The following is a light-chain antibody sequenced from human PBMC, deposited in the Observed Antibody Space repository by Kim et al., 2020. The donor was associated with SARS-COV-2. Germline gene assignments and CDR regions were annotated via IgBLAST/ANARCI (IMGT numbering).Light chain of an antibody. J-gene: IGKJ1*01. CDR3: QQYGNSPHT. CDR2: GAS. V-gene: IGKV3-20*01. Sequence: SPGERATPSCRASQSVSSSYLAWYQQKPGQAPRLLIYGASSRATGVPDRFSGSGSGTDFTLTITRPEPEDFAVYYWQQYGNSPHTFGQGTKVDIK. CDR1: QSVSSSY.